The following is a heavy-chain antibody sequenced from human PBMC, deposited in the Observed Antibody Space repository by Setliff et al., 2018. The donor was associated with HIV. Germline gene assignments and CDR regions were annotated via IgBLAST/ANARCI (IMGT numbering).Heavy chain of an antibody. CDR1: GGSISSNW. D-gene: IGHD4-17*01. CDR2: IYSTGST. CDR3: AKGAGFYGDYTFDY. J-gene: IGHJ4*02. Sequence: PSETLSLTCAVSGGSISSNWWSWIRQSPGRELEWIGYIYSTGSTNYNPSLQSRVSISMDASKNKFSLKVTSVTSADTAVYYCAKGAGFYGDYTFDYWGQGNLVTVSS. V-gene: IGHV4-59*03.